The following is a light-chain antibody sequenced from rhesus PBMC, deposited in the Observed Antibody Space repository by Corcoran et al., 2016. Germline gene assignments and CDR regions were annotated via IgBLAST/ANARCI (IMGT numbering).Light chain of an antibody. CDR1: QSVSST. Sequence: EIVLTQSPATLSLSPGERATLSCRASQSVSSTLAWYKQQPGQVPRLLIKNAFTRATAIPHRFSGMGSWTDFTLTISSLEPEDVGVYYCQQYSNWPWTFGQGTKVEIK. CDR2: NAF. V-gene: IGKV3-35*01. J-gene: IGKJ1*01. CDR3: QQYSNWPWT.